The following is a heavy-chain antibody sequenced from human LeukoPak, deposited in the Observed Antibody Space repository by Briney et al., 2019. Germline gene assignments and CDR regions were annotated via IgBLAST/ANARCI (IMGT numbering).Heavy chain of an antibody. Sequence: ASVKVSCKASGYTFTSYGISWVRQAPGQGLEWMGWISAYNGNTNYAQKLQGRVTMTTDTSTSTAYMELRSLKSDDTAVYYCAREGLRSIAARRGTRDYMDVWGKGTTVIVSS. CDR2: ISAYNGNT. V-gene: IGHV1-18*01. CDR1: GYTFTSYG. CDR3: AREGLRSIAARRGTRDYMDV. D-gene: IGHD6-6*01. J-gene: IGHJ6*03.